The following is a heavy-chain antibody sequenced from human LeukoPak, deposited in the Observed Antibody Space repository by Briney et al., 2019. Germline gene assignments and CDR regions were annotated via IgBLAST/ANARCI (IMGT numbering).Heavy chain of an antibody. Sequence: GRSLRLSCAASGFTFSSYGMHWVRQAPGKGLEWVAVISYDGSNKYYADSVKGRFTISRDNSKNTLYLQMNSLRAEDAAVYYCARSMGTGSAFDIWGQGTMVTVSS. CDR2: ISYDGSNK. D-gene: IGHD7-27*01. V-gene: IGHV3-30*03. CDR3: ARSMGTGSAFDI. J-gene: IGHJ3*02. CDR1: GFTFSSYG.